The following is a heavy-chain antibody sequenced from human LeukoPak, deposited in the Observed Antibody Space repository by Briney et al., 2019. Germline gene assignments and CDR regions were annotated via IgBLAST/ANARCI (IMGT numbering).Heavy chain of an antibody. Sequence: GGSLRLSCAASGFTFSGYSTNWVRQAPGKGLAWVSSISSSSSYVNYADSVRGRFTISRDNAKNSLYLQMNSLRAEDTAVYYCARSLTAAAGNLGYWGQGTLITVSS. J-gene: IGHJ4*02. CDR1: GFTFSGYS. CDR2: ISSSSSYV. D-gene: IGHD6-13*01. CDR3: ARSLTAAAGNLGY. V-gene: IGHV3-21*01.